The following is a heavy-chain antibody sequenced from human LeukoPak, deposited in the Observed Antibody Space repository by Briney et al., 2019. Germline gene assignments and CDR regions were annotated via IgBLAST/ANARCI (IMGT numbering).Heavy chain of an antibody. CDR3: ARAGHSGSSQDGDWEFDY. D-gene: IGHD1-26*01. Sequence: PSETLSLTCTVSGGSISSCYWSWIRQPPGKGLEWIGYIYYSGSTNYNPSLKSRVTISVDTSKNQFSLKLSSVTAADTAVYYCARAGHSGSSQDGDWEFDYWGQGTLVTVSS. CDR2: IYYSGST. V-gene: IGHV4-59*01. J-gene: IGHJ4*02. CDR1: GGSISSCY.